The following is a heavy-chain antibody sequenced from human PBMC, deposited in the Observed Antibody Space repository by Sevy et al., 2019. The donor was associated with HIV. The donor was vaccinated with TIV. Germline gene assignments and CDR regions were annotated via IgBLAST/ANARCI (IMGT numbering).Heavy chain of an antibody. CDR3: ARDRELAGANRFDP. V-gene: IGHV4-61*01. Sequence: SETLSLTCTVSGGSVSSGSYYWSWIRQPPGKGLEWIGYIYYSGSTNYNPSLKSRVTISVDTSKNQFSLKLSSVTAADTAVYYCARDRELAGANRFDPWGQGTLVTVSS. CDR2: IYYSGST. CDR1: GGSVSSGSYY. J-gene: IGHJ5*02. D-gene: IGHD1-26*01.